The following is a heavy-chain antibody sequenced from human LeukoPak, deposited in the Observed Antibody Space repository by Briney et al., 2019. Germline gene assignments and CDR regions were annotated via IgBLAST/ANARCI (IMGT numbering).Heavy chain of an antibody. CDR1: GFTFSSYW. V-gene: IGHV3-7*01. Sequence: GGSLRLSCAASGFTFSSYWLSWVRQAPGKGLEWVANIKQDGSEKYYVDSVKGRFTISRNNAKNSLYLQMNILRAEDTAVYYCARDFREIDYYYYGMDVWGQGTTVTVSS. CDR3: ARDFREIDYYYYGMDV. J-gene: IGHJ6*02. CDR2: IKQDGSEK. D-gene: IGHD5-24*01.